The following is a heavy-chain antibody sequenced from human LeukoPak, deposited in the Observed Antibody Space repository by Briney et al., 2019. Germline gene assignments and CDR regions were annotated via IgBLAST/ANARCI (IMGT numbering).Heavy chain of an antibody. V-gene: IGHV3-23*01. CDR3: AKGQSASSTFDS. J-gene: IGHJ4*02. Sequence: GGSLRLSCAASGFTFSSHAMSWVRQAPGKGLEWISLIRGSSDVIEYADSVRGWFTISRDNSKNTVSLQMNNLRAEDTAVYYCAKGQSASSTFDSWGQGTLVTVSS. CDR1: GFTFSSHA. CDR2: IRGSSDVI.